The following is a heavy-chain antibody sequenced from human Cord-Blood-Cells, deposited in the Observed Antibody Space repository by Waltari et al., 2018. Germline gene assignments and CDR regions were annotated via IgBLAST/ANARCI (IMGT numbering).Heavy chain of an antibody. J-gene: IGHJ3*02. V-gene: IGHV1-46*01. CDR2: INPSGGST. D-gene: IGHD2-2*02. Sequence: QVQLVQSGAEVKKPGASVKVSCKASGYTFTSYYMHWVRQAPGPGLEWMGIINPSGGSTSYAQKFQGRVTMTRDTSTSTVYMELSSLRSEDTAVYYCARDLGYCSSTSCYSGAFDIWGQGTMVTVSS. CDR1: GYTFTSYY. CDR3: ARDLGYCSSTSCYSGAFDI.